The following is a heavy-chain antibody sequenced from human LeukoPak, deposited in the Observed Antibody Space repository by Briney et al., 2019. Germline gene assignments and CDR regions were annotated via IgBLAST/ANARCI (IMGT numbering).Heavy chain of an antibody. CDR3: ARGAYDSSGFGDY. J-gene: IGHJ4*02. D-gene: IGHD3-22*01. V-gene: IGHV7-4-1*02. CDR1: GYTFTTYS. Sequence: GASVKVSCKASGYTFTTYSIHWVRQAPGQRLEWMGWINTNTGNPTYAQGFTGRFVFSLDTSASTAYLQISSLKAEDTAVYYCARGAYDSSGFGDYWGQGTLVTVSS. CDR2: INTNTGNP.